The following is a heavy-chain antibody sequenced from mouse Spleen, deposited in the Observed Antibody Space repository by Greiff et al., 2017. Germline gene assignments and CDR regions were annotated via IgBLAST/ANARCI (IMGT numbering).Heavy chain of an antibody. V-gene: IGHV5-9-1*02. J-gene: IGHJ2*01. Sequence: EVQVVESGEGLVKPGGSLKLSCAASGFTFSSYAMSWVRQTPEKRLEWVAYISSGGDYIYYADTVKGRFTISRDNARNTLYLQMSSLKSEDTAMYYCTREEYYGSSYYFDYWGQGTTLTVSS. D-gene: IGHD1-1*01. CDR2: ISSGGDYI. CDR3: TREEYYGSSYYFDY. CDR1: GFTFSSYA.